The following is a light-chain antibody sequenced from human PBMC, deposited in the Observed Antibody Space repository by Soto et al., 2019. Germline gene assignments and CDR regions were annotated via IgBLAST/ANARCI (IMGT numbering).Light chain of an antibody. CDR3: QQHADSPLT. CDR2: SAS. V-gene: IGKV3-20*01. J-gene: IGKJ4*01. CDR1: QSVSRNY. Sequence: ENVLTQSPGTLSLSPWERVTLSCRASQSVSRNYLGWYQQKPGQAPRFLIHSASDRATGTPDRFSGSGSGTDFTLTISRLEPEDFAVYYCQQHADSPLTFGGGTKVDIK.